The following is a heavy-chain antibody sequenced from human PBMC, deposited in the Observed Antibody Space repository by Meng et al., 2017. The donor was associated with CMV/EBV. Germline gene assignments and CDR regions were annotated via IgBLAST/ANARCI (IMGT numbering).Heavy chain of an antibody. CDR1: GFTVSSNY. V-gene: IGHV3-66*02. CDR3: ARARKYYYDTPGDFDY. CDR2: IYSGGST. J-gene: IGHJ4*02. Sequence: GGSLRLSCAASGFTVSSNYMSWVRQAPGKGLEWVSVIYSGGSTYYADSVKGRFTISRDNSKNTLYLQMNSLRAEDTAVYYCARARKYYYDTPGDFDYWGQGTLVTVSS. D-gene: IGHD3-22*01.